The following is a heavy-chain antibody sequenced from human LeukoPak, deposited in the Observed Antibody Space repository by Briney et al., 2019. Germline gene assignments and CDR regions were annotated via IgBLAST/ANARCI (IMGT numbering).Heavy chain of an antibody. D-gene: IGHD5-12*01. CDR1: GFTFSTYW. Sequence: PGGSLRLSCVASGFTFSTYWMYWVRQAPGKGLEWLANIKQDGSDKYYVDSVKGRFTISRDNAKNSLYLQMNSLRAEDTALYYCARDVDGGFSFRYRGQGTLVTVSS. V-gene: IGHV3-7*01. J-gene: IGHJ4*02. CDR2: IKQDGSDK. CDR3: ARDVDGGFSFRY.